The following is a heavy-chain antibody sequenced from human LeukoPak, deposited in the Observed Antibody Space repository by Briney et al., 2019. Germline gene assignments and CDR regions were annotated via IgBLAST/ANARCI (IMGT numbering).Heavy chain of an antibody. CDR1: GFIFDGYG. CDR2: ISWNGGRA. D-gene: IGHD1-26*01. CDR3: ARAPLYSGSLYYFDY. Sequence: GGSLRLSCAASGFIFDGYGMSWVRQAPGKGLEWISGISWNGGRAGYADSVKGRFTISRDNAKNSLYLQMNSLRAEDTAVYYCARAPLYSGSLYYFDYWGQGTLVTVSS. V-gene: IGHV3-20*04. J-gene: IGHJ4*02.